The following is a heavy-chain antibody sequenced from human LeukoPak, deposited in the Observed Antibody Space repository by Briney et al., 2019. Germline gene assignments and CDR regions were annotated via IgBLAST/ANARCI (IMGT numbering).Heavy chain of an antibody. D-gene: IGHD3-22*01. CDR3: ARLLDYYDTTGFYLGGTQGWFDP. V-gene: IGHV1-46*01. CDR1: GYTFTNYF. J-gene: IGHJ5*02. Sequence: GASVKVSRKASGYTFTNYFMHWVRQAPGLGLEWMGVINPSGGSTTYAQTFQGRVTMTSDTSTSTLYMELSGLRFEDTAVYYCARLLDYYDTTGFYLGGTQGWFDPWGQGTLVTVSS. CDR2: INPSGGST.